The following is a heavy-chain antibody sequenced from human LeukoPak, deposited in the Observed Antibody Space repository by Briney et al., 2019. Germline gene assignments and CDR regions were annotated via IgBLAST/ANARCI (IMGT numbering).Heavy chain of an antibody. CDR2: IIPIFGTA. D-gene: IGHD3-3*01. CDR3: ARDRAQYYDFWSGSPYFDY. Sequence: SVKVSCKASGGTFSSYAISWVRQAPGQGLEWMGRIIPIFGTANYAQKFQGRVTITTDESTSTAYMELSSLRSEDTAVYYCARDRAQYYDFWSGSPYFDYWGQGTLVTASS. V-gene: IGHV1-69*05. CDR1: GGTFSSYA. J-gene: IGHJ4*02.